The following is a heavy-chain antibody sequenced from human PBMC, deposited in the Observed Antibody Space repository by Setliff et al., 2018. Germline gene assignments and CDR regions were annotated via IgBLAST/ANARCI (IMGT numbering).Heavy chain of an antibody. Sequence: SETLSLTCTVSGGSMTSYYWAWIRQPPGEGLEWIGYIFYSGNTEYNPSLKSRVTISVDTSKSQFSLKSTSVTAADTAVYYCARICGPTGNCQEAFDIWSEGTMVTVSS. D-gene: IGHD1-1*01. CDR1: GGSMTSYY. J-gene: IGHJ3*02. V-gene: IGHV4-59*01. CDR3: ARICGPTGNCQEAFDI. CDR2: IFYSGNT.